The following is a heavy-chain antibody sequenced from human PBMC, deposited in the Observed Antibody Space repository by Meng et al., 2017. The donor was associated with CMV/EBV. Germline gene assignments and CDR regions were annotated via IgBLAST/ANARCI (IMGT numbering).Heavy chain of an antibody. V-gene: IGHV1-2*02. Sequence: ASVQVSCKASGYSFSDYYMHWVRQAPGQGLEWMGWINPNSGGTNYAQKFQGRVTMTGDTSISTAYMELSRLSSDDTAVYYCARNWRDGHTLDPFNIWGQGTMVTVSS. CDR2: INPNSGGT. CDR3: ARNWRDGHTLDPFNI. J-gene: IGHJ3*02. D-gene: IGHD5-24*01. CDR1: GYSFSDYY.